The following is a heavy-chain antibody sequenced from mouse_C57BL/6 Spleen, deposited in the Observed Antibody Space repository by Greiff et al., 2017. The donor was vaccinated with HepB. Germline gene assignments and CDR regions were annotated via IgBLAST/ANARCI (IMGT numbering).Heavy chain of an antibody. CDR3: ASPADSSGFDY. CDR1: GYTFTSYT. J-gene: IGHJ2*01. V-gene: IGHV1-4*01. Sequence: QVQLKESGAELARPGASVKMSCKASGYTFTSYTMHWVKQRPGQGLEWIGYINPSSGYTKYNQKFKDKATLTADKSSSTAYMQLSSLTSEDSAVYYCASPADSSGFDYWGQGTTLTVSS. CDR2: INPSSGYT. D-gene: IGHD3-2*02.